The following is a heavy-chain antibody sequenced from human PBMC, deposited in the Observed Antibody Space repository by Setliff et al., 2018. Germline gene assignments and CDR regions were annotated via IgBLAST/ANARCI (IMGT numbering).Heavy chain of an antibody. CDR3: ARGRYFESSSYYFPFDY. CDR1: GGSVDRDY. Sequence: PSETLSLTCSVSGGSVDRDYWSWIRQPPGKGLEWIGYIQTSGTTNYNPSLKSRVTISIDSSKNQMSLRMTSVTAADTAVYYCARGRYFESSSYYFPFDYWGLGTLVTVSS. V-gene: IGHV4-4*08. D-gene: IGHD3-22*01. J-gene: IGHJ4*02. CDR2: IQTSGTT.